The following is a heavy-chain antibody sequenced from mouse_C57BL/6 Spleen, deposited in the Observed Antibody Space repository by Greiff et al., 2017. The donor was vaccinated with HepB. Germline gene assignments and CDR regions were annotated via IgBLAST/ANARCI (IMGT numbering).Heavy chain of an antibody. D-gene: IGHD1-1*01. V-gene: IGHV1-18*01. CDR3: ARIDKGYYYGSSGDYFDY. CDR1: GYTFTDYN. Sequence: VQLKESGPELVKPGASVKIPCKASGYTFTDYNMDWVKQSHGKSLEWIGDINPNNGGTIYNQKFKGKATLTVDKSSSTAYMELRSLTSEDTAVYYCARIDKGYYYGSSGDYFDYWGQGTTLTVSS. J-gene: IGHJ2*01. CDR2: INPNNGGT.